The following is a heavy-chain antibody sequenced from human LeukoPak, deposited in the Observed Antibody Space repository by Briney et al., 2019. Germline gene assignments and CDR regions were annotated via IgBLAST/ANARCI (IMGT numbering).Heavy chain of an antibody. CDR2: ISSSSSTI. V-gene: IGHV3-48*01. CDR1: GFTFSSYS. Sequence: GGSLRLSCAASGFTFSSYSMNWVRQAPGKGLEWVSYISSSSSTIYYADSVKGRFTISRDNAKNSLYLQMNSLRAEDTAVYYCASCPLGFGEDSYYYYYMDVWGKGTTVTVSS. J-gene: IGHJ6*03. D-gene: IGHD3-10*01. CDR3: ASCPLGFGEDSYYYYYMDV.